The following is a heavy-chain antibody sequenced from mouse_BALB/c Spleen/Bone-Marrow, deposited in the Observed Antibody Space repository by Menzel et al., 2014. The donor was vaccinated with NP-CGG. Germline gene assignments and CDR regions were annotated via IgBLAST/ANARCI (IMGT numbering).Heavy chain of an antibody. Sequence: EVQGVESGGDLVKPGGSLKLSCAASGFTFSSYAMSWVRQSPEKRLEWVAGISSGGSYTYYPDTVTGRFTISRDNAKKSLYLEMSSLRSEDTAMYCCAREVRQGHWFAYWGQGTSVTVS. D-gene: IGHD2-14*01. CDR2: ISSGGSYT. V-gene: IGHV5-9-4*01. CDR1: GFTFSSYA. J-gene: IGHJ3*01. CDR3: AREVRQGHWFAY.